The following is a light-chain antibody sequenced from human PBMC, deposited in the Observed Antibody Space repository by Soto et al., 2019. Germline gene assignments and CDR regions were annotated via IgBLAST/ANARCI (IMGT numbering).Light chain of an antibody. CDR3: QQYASSVT. Sequence: EIVLTQSPGSLSLSPGERATLSCRASQSVSSSFFAWYQQKPGQAPRLLLYGASSRATGIPDRFSGSGSGTDFALTSSRLEPDDFAVYYCQQYASSVTFGQGTKVEIK. V-gene: IGKV3-20*01. CDR1: QSVSSSF. J-gene: IGKJ1*01. CDR2: GAS.